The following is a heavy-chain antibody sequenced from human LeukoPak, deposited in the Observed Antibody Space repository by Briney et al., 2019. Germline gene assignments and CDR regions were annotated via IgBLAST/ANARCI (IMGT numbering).Heavy chain of an antibody. CDR3: AKLTGSGNFDY. J-gene: IGHJ4*02. CDR1: GFTFSSYG. CDR2: ISYDGSNK. D-gene: IGHD1-20*01. V-gene: IGHV3-30*18. Sequence: GSLRLSCAASGFTFSSYGMHWVRQAPGKGLEWVAVISYDGSNKYYADSVKGRFTISRDNSKNTLYLQMNSLRAEDTAVYYCAKLTGSGNFDYWGQGTLVTVSS.